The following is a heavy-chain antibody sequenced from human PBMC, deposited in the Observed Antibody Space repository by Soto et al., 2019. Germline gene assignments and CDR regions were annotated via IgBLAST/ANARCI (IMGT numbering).Heavy chain of an antibody. Sequence: SETLSLTCTVSGGSISSSSYYWGWIRQPPGKGLEWIGSIYYSGDTYYNPSLKSRVTISVDTSKKQFSLKLSSVTAADTAVYYCARHNGPLYVGYYYDMDVWGQGTTVT. CDR1: GGSISSSSYY. CDR2: IYYSGDT. J-gene: IGHJ6*02. D-gene: IGHD3-16*01. V-gene: IGHV4-39*01. CDR3: ARHNGPLYVGYYYDMDV.